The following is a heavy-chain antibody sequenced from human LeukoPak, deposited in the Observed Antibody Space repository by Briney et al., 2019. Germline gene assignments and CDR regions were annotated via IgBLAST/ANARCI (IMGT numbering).Heavy chain of an antibody. Sequence: PGGSLRLSCEASGFTFSDYYMSWIRQAPGKGLEGVSYISPRTTYTNYADSVKGRFIISRDDAKNSLYLRMNSLRAEDTAVYYCARGHYGLDNWGQGTLVTVSS. D-gene: IGHD4-17*01. V-gene: IGHV3-11*06. CDR1: GFTFSDYY. CDR2: ISPRTTYT. CDR3: ARGHYGLDN. J-gene: IGHJ4*02.